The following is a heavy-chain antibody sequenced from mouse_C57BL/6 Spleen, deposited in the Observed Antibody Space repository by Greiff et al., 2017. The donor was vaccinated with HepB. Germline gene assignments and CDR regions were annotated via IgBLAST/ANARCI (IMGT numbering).Heavy chain of an antibody. V-gene: IGHV1-22*01. D-gene: IGHD2-4*01. CDR1: GYTFTDYN. CDR3: ARELYYDYDNWFAY. CDR2: INPNNGGT. J-gene: IGHJ3*01. Sequence: EVQLQQSGPELVKPGASVKMSCKASGYTFTDYNMHWVKQSHGKSLEWIGYINPNNGGTSYNQKFKGKATLTVNKSSSTAYMELRSLTSEESAVYYCARELYYDYDNWFAYWGQGTLVTVSA.